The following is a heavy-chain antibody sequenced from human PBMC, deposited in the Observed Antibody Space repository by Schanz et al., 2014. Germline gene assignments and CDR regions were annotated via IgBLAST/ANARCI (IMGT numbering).Heavy chain of an antibody. J-gene: IGHJ5*02. CDR1: RYPFTAYY. D-gene: IGHD3-10*01. Sequence: QVHLVQSGSEVKKPGASVKVSCKASRYPFTAYYMHWVRQAPGQGLEWMGRINPNSGGTNFAQKFQGRVTMTRDTSISTVYMELSRLRSDATAVYYCAREGTVIRGLSGWFDPWGQGTLVTVSS. V-gene: IGHV1-2*06. CDR3: AREGTVIRGLSGWFDP. CDR2: INPNSGGT.